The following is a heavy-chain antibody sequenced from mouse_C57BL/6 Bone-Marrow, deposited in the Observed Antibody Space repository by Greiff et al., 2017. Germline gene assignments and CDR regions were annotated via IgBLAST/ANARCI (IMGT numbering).Heavy chain of an antibody. CDR3: SPFITTVVGFDY. V-gene: IGHV14-4*01. D-gene: IGHD1-1*01. J-gene: IGHJ2*01. Sequence: VQLKESGAELVRPGASVKLSCTASGFNIKDDYMHWVKQRPEQGLEWIGWIDPENGDTKYASKFQGKATLTADTSSHTAYLHLSSLTSEDTAVYYCSPFITTVVGFDYCGQGTTRTVAS. CDR2: IDPENGDT. CDR1: GFNIKDDY.